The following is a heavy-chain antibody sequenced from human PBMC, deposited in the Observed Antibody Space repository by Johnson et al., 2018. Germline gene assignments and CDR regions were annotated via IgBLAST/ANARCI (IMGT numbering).Heavy chain of an antibody. CDR2: ISGSGTNI. Sequence: QLVESGGGLVQPGGSLRLSCAASGFTFSTYSMNWVRQAPGQGLEWVSYISGSGTNIYYPDSVKGRFNISRDNAKNSLYLQMNSLRGEDTSVDYCVTTGGMDVWGKGTTVTVSS. CDR1: GFTFSTYS. V-gene: IGHV3-48*01. J-gene: IGHJ6*03. CDR3: VTTGGMDV. D-gene: IGHD1-14*01.